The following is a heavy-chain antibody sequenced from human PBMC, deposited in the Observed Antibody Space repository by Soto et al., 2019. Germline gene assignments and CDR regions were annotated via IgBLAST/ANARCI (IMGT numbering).Heavy chain of an antibody. V-gene: IGHV1-46*01. CDR1: GYTFTSYY. CDR3: ARNLGYCSGGSCYFDY. D-gene: IGHD2-15*01. CDR2: INPSGGST. J-gene: IGHJ4*02. Sequence: QVQLVQSGAEVKKPGASVKVSCKASGYTFTSYYMHWVRQAPGQGLEWMGIINPSGGSTSYAQKFQGRVTMTRDTSTSTVYMELSSLRSEDTAVYYCARNLGYCSGGSCYFDYWRQGTLVTVSS.